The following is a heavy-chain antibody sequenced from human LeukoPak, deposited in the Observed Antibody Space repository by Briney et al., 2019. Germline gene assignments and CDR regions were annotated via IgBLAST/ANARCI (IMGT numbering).Heavy chain of an antibody. V-gene: IGHV3-64*01. J-gene: IGHJ5*02. CDR2: ISSSGGST. Sequence: GGSLRLSCAASGFTFSSYAMHWVRQAPGKGLEYVSAISSSGGSTFYANSVKGRFTISRDNSKNTLYLQMGSLKPEDMAVYYCAKDGAPYDSPTEGWFDPWGQGTLVTVSS. CDR3: AKDGAPYDSPTEGWFDP. CDR1: GFTFSSYA. D-gene: IGHD3-22*01.